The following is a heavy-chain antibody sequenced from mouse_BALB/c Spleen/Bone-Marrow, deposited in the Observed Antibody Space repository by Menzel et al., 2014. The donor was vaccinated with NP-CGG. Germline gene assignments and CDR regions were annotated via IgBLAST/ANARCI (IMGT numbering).Heavy chain of an antibody. J-gene: IGHJ4*01. Sequence: VQLQQPGPELVKPGASVKISCKASGYSFTGYYMHWVKQSHVKSLEWIGRIYPYSGATDYNQNFKDKASLTVDKSSSTAYMELHSLTSEDSAVYYCAKNYRYDGALDYWGQGASLTVSS. CDR1: GYSFTGYY. D-gene: IGHD2-14*01. V-gene: IGHV1-31*01. CDR3: AKNYRYDGALDY. CDR2: IYPYSGAT.